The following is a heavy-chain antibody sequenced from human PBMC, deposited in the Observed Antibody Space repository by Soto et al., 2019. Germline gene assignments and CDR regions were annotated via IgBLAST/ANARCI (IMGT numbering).Heavy chain of an antibody. CDR1: GFTFNAYA. J-gene: IGHJ4*02. V-gene: IGHV3-23*01. CDR3: ARVASDYINSVDH. Sequence: EVQLLESGGDLVQPGGSLRLSCAASGFTFNAYAMTWVRQAPGKGLEWVSAIGGSGGNRYYAASVKGRFTISRDNSKDTVDLQMSSLRVEDTAVHYCARVASDYINSVDHWGQGILVTVSS. D-gene: IGHD4-4*01. CDR2: IGGSGGNR.